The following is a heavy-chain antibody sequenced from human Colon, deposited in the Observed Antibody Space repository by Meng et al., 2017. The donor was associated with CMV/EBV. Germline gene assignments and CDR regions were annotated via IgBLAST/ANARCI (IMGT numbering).Heavy chain of an antibody. V-gene: IGHV3-66*02. CDR1: GFNVTNKW. CDR2: SYGAGPT. J-gene: IGHJ4*02. D-gene: IGHD3-9*01. CDR3: ARQVRLDGRFDY. Sequence: GSLRLSCKASGFNVTNKWMSWVRQAPGKGLEWVGVSYGAGPTDSAGSAKGRFTISRDNSKNTLFLQMNSLRPEDTGVYYCARQVRLDGRFDYWGQGTLVTVSS.